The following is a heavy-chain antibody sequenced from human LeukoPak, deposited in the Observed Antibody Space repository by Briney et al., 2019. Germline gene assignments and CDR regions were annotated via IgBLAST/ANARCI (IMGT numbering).Heavy chain of an antibody. J-gene: IGHJ4*02. CDR1: GGSISSGSYY. Sequence: SETLSLTCAVSGGSISSGSYYWSWIRQPAGKGLEWIGRIYTSGSTNYNPSHKSRVTISVDTSKNQFSLKLSSVTAADTAVYYCAREAYSSPPDYWGQGTLVTVSS. V-gene: IGHV4-61*02. CDR2: IYTSGST. D-gene: IGHD6-13*01. CDR3: AREAYSSPPDY.